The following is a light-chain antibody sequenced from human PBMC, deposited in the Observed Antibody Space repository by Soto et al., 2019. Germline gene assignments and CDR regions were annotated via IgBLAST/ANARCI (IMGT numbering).Light chain of an antibody. CDR2: GVS. Sequence: EIVMTQYPPTLSAPPGERATLSCRASQSVSGSDLAWYQQKPGQAPRLLISGVSNRATGTPDRFSGSGSGTDFTLTISSLEPEDFAVFYCHQYGISPPTFGPGTKVDIK. J-gene: IGKJ1*01. CDR3: HQYGISPPT. CDR1: QSVSGSD. V-gene: IGKV3-20*01.